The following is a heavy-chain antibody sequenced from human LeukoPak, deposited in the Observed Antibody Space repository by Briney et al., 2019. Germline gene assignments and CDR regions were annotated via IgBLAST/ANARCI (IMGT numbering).Heavy chain of an antibody. Sequence: ASVKVPCKASGYTFTSYGISWVRQAPGQGLEWRGWISGYNGNTDYAQNLQDRVTMTRDTSASTVYMELSSLKSEDTAVYYCARVRDGYNDAYDIWGQGTMVTVTS. V-gene: IGHV1-18*01. CDR2: ISGYNGNT. J-gene: IGHJ3*02. D-gene: IGHD5-24*01. CDR1: GYTFTSYG. CDR3: ARVRDGYNDAYDI.